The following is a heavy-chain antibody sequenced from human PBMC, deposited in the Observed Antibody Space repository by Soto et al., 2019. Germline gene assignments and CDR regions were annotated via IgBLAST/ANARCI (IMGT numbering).Heavy chain of an antibody. D-gene: IGHD3-9*01. CDR2: INPNSGGT. V-gene: IGHV1-2*02. J-gene: IGHJ6*04. Sequence: ASVPGYCTASGSTFTGYYRHWVRQAPGQGLEWIGWINPNSGGTNYAQKFQGRVTMTRDTSISTAYMELSRLRSDDTAVYYCVRDVYDIWPGPYYSGTAVGGKGTSVPVS. CDR3: VRDVYDIWPGPYYSGTAV. CDR1: GSTFTGYY.